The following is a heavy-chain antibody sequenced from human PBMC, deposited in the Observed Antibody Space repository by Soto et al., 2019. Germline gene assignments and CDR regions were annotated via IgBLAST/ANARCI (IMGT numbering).Heavy chain of an antibody. Sequence: ASVKVSCKASGYTFTSYDINWVRQATGQGLEWMGWMNPNSGNTGYAQKFQGRVTITTNTSTSTAYMELSSLRSEDTAVYYCASAPWGYYYDSSGYHAHGMDVWGQGTTVTVSS. J-gene: IGHJ6*02. CDR2: MNPNSGNT. V-gene: IGHV1-8*01. CDR1: GYTFTSYD. D-gene: IGHD3-22*01. CDR3: ASAPWGYYYDSSGYHAHGMDV.